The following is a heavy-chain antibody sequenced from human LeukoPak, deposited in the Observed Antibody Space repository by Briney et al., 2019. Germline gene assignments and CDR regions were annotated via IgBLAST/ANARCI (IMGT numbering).Heavy chain of an antibody. V-gene: IGHV4-59*01. J-gene: IGHJ4*02. CDR2: IYYSGST. CDR3: ARGGGGYSYFDY. D-gene: IGHD5-18*01. Sequence: SETLSLTCTVSGGSISSYYWSWIRQPPGKGLEWIGYIYYSGSTNYNPSLKSRVTISVDTSKNQFSLKLSSVTAADTAMYYCARGGGGYSYFDYWGQGTLVTVSS. CDR1: GGSISSYY.